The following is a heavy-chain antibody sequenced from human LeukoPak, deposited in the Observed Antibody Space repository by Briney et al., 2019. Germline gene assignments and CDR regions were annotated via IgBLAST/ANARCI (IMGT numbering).Heavy chain of an antibody. D-gene: IGHD1-26*01. CDR2: IYNSGNT. Sequence: PSETLSLTCTVSGGSVTSTYYYWGWIRQPPGKGLEWIGNIYNSGNTYYNPSFKGRVTKSLDTSKNQFSLTLTSVTAADTAVYYCASSGSYSFHAFDIWGQGTMVTVSS. CDR1: GGSVTSTYYY. CDR3: ASSGSYSFHAFDI. V-gene: IGHV4-39*07. J-gene: IGHJ3*02.